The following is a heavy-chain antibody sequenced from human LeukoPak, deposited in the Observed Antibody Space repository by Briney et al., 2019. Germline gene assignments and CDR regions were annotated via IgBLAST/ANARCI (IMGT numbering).Heavy chain of an antibody. CDR1: GGSLSSYY. CDR3: ARHPSAVAGKTFDY. V-gene: IGHV4-59*08. J-gene: IGHJ4*02. CDR2: IYYSGNT. Sequence: SETLSLTCTVSGGSLSSYYWSWIRQPPGKGLEWLGYIYYSGNTNYNPSLKSRVTIPVDTSKNQFSLKLSSVTAADTAVYYCARHPSAVAGKTFDYWGQGTLVTVSS. D-gene: IGHD6-19*01.